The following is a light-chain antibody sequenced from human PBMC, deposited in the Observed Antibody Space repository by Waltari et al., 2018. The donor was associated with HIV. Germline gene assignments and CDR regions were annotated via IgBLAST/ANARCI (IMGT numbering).Light chain of an antibody. J-gene: IGLJ2*01. Sequence: SYELTQPPSVSVSSGQTASITCSGDKLGDKYACWYQQKPGQSPVLVIHQDSKRPSGIPERFSGSNSGNTATLTISGTQAMDEADYYCQAWDSSTVVFGGGTKLTVL. V-gene: IGLV3-1*01. CDR2: QDS. CDR1: KLGDKY. CDR3: QAWDSSTVV.